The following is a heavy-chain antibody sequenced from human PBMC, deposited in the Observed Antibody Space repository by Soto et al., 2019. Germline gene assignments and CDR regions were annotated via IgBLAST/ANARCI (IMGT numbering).Heavy chain of an antibody. J-gene: IGHJ4*02. Sequence: SDTLSLTCTVSGGSISSYYWSWIRQSPGKGLEWIGYIYYSGSTKYNPSLKSRVTISVDTSKNHFSLKLSSVTAADTAVYYCARGRGDTAMAWYYWGQGTLVTVS. CDR1: GGSISSYY. CDR2: IYYSGST. D-gene: IGHD5-18*01. V-gene: IGHV4-59*01. CDR3: ARGRGDTAMAWYY.